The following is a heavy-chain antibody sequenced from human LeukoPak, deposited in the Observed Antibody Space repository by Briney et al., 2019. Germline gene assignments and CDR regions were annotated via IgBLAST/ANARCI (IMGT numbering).Heavy chain of an antibody. D-gene: IGHD3-9*01. CDR1: GFTVSSNY. CDR3: AKDECFLSGYPD. J-gene: IGHJ4*02. Sequence: GGSLRLSCAASGFTVSSNYMSRVRQAPGKGLEWVSAISGSGGSTYYADSVKGGFTISRDNSKNTLYLQMNSLRAEDTAVYYCAKDECFLSGYPDWGQGTLVTVSS. CDR2: ISGSGGST. V-gene: IGHV3-23*01.